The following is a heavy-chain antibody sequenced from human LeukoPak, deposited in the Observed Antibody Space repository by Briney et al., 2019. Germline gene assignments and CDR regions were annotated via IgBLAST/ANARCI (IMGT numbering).Heavy chain of an antibody. CDR3: ARVGDLFGAHRVRGLPPDYYYMDV. V-gene: IGHV3-21*01. CDR1: RFTFSTST. Sequence: GGSLRLSCVASRFTFSTSTMNWVRQAPGKGLEWVASITGSGSYIYYADAMKGRITISRDNAKNSLYLQMNTLRAEDTAVYYCARVGDLFGAHRVRGLPPDYYYMDVWGKGTMVTVSS. CDR2: ITGSGSYI. J-gene: IGHJ6*03. D-gene: IGHD3-10*01.